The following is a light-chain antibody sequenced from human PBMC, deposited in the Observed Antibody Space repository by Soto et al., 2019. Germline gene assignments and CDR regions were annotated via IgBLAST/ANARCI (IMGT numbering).Light chain of an antibody. V-gene: IGKV1-5*03. Sequence: DLQMTQSPSTLSASVGDRVTIPCRASQSISTWLAWYQQEPGKAPKLLIHKASSLQSGVPSRFSGSGSGTDFTLTIGSLQPEDFATYYCQQSYSTPRTFGQGTKVDIK. J-gene: IGKJ1*01. CDR1: QSISTW. CDR3: QQSYSTPRT. CDR2: KAS.